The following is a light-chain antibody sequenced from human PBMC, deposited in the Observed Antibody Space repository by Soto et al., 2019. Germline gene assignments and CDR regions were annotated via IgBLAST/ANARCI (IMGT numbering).Light chain of an antibody. CDR3: QQYGSSPRT. J-gene: IGKJ1*01. V-gene: IGKV3-20*01. Sequence: ESVLTQSPGTLSLSPGERATLSCRASQIVSSSYLAWYQQKPGQAPRLLIYGASNRATGIPDRFSGSGSGTEFTLTIRRLEPEDFAVYYCQQYGSSPRTFGQGTKVEIK. CDR1: QIVSSSY. CDR2: GAS.